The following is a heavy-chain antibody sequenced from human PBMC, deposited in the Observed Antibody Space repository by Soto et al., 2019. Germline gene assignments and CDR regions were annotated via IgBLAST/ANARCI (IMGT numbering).Heavy chain of an antibody. J-gene: IGHJ4*02. CDR2: INHSGST. V-gene: IGHV4-34*01. CDR1: GGSFSGYY. D-gene: IGHD2-2*01. Sequence: PSETLSLTCAVYGGSFSGYYWSWIRQPPGKGLEWIGEINHSGSTNYNPSLKSRVTISVDTSKNQFSLKLSSVTAADTAVYYCAPRPRRRVVVPAARGASWGQGTLVTVSS. CDR3: APRPRRRVVVPAARGAS.